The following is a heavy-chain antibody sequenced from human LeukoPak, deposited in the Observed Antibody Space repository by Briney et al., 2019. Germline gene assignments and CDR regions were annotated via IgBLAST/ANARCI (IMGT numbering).Heavy chain of an antibody. CDR1: GGTFISYA. Sequence: SVKVSCKASGGTFISYAISWVRQAPGQGLEWMGGIIPIFGTANYAQKFQGRVTITADESTSTAYMELSSLRSEDTAVYYCAIKNYYYYYMDVWGKGTTVTVSS. V-gene: IGHV1-69*13. J-gene: IGHJ6*03. CDR2: IIPIFGTA. CDR3: AIKNYYYYYMDV.